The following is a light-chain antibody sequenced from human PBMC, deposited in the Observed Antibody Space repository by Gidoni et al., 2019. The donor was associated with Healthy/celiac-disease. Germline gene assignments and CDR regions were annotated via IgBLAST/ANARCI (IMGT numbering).Light chain of an antibody. CDR2: AAS. J-gene: IGKJ2*01. CDR1: QSSSSY. CDR3: QQSYSTPNT. V-gene: IGKV1-39*01. Sequence: DSQMTHSPSSLSASGGDRVTITCRASQSSSSYLNCYQQQPGTAPKLLIYAASSLQRGVPSMFSGSGSGTDFTFTISSLPAEDVATYYCQQSYSTPNTFGQGTKLEIK.